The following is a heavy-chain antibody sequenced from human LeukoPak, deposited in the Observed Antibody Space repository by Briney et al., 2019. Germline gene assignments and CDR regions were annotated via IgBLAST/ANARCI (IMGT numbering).Heavy chain of an antibody. J-gene: IGHJ3*02. Sequence: PGGSLRLSCAASGFTFSSYAMSWVRQAPGKGLEWVSAISGSGGSTYYADSVKGRFTISRDNSKNSLYLQMNSLRAEDTAVYYCAREVAGTISAFDIWGQGTMVTVSS. CDR2: ISGSGGST. D-gene: IGHD6-19*01. CDR1: GFTFSSYA. V-gene: IGHV3-23*01. CDR3: AREVAGTISAFDI.